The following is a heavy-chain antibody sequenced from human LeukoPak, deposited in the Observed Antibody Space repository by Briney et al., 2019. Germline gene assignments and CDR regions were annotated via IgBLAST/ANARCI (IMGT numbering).Heavy chain of an antibody. V-gene: IGHV4-30-4*08. CDR2: IYYSGST. J-gene: IGHJ4*02. CDR1: GGSISSGDYY. CDR3: ARAAAGYYYFDY. D-gene: IGHD6-13*01. Sequence: PSETLSLTCTVSGGSISSGDYYWSWIRQPPGKGLEWIGYIYYSGSTYYNPFLKSRVTISVDTSKNQFSLKLSSVTAADTAVYYCARAAAGYYYFDYWGQGTLVTVSS.